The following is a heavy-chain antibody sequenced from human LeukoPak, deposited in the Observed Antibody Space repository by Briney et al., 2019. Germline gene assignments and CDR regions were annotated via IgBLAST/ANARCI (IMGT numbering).Heavy chain of an antibody. CDR3: ARSPLPYGAGRGYFDY. Sequence: SETLSLTCTVSGGSIRRSYCYWGWIRQTPGKGLEWIGSIYDSGSTQYSPPLKSRLTVSVDTSKNQFSLNLTSVTATDTAVYYCARSPLPYGAGRGYFDYWGRGTLVTVSS. CDR1: GGSIRRSYCY. V-gene: IGHV4-39*01. D-gene: IGHD3-10*01. J-gene: IGHJ4*02. CDR2: IYDSGST.